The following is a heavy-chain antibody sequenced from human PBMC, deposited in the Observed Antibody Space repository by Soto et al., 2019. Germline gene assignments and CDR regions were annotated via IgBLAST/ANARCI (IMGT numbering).Heavy chain of an antibody. V-gene: IGHV4-59*01. CDR3: ARVCAAAGGYYYYGMDV. D-gene: IGHD6-13*01. J-gene: IGHJ6*02. Sequence: SETLSLTCTVSGGSISSYYWSWIRQPPGKGLEWIGYIYYSGSTNYNPSLKSRVTISVDTSKNQFSLKLSSVTAADTAVYYCARVCAAAGGYYYYGMDVWGQGTTVTVSS. CDR1: GGSISSYY. CDR2: IYYSGST.